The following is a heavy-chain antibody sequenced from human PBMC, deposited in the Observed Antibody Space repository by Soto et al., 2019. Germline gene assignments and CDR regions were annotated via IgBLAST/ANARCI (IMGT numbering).Heavy chain of an antibody. CDR2: ISAYNGNT. CDR3: ARDGGYCSSTSCYRAIDY. CDR1: GYTFTSYG. V-gene: IGHV1-18*01. D-gene: IGHD2-2*02. Sequence: ASVKVSCKASGYTFTSYGISWVRQAPGQGLEWMGWISAYNGNTNYAQKLQGRVTITTDTSTSTAYMELRSLRSDDTAVYYCARDGGYCSSTSCYRAIDYWGQGTLVTVSS. J-gene: IGHJ4*02.